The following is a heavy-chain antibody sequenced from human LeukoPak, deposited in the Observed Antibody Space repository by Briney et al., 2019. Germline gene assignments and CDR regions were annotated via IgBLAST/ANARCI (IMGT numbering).Heavy chain of an antibody. V-gene: IGHV4-34*01. Sequence: SETLSLTCAVYGGSFSGYYWSWIRQPPGKGLEWIGEINHSGSTNYNPSLKSRVTISVDTSKNQFSLKLSSVTAADTAVYYCVKRQRQLVPDNWFDPWGQGTLVTVSS. CDR3: VKRQRQLVPDNWFDP. D-gene: IGHD6-13*01. CDR2: INHSGST. CDR1: GGSFSGYY. J-gene: IGHJ5*02.